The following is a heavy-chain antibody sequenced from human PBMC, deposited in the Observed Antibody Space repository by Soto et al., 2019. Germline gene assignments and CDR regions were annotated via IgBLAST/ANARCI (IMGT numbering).Heavy chain of an antibody. V-gene: IGHV4-34*01. J-gene: IGHJ4*02. Sequence: QVQLQQWGAGLLKPSETLSLTCAVYGGSFSGYYWSWIRQPPGKGLEWIGEINHSGSTNYNPSLKSGVTISVDTSKNQFSLKLSSVTAADTAVYYCARRSGRPGGVIVPFGYWGQGTLVTVSS. D-gene: IGHD3-16*02. CDR3: ARRSGRPGGVIVPFGY. CDR1: GGSFSGYY. CDR2: INHSGST.